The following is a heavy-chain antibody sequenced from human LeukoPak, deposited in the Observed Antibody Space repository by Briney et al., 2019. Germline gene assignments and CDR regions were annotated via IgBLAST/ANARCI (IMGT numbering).Heavy chain of an antibody. V-gene: IGHV4-59*12. CDR1: GGSISSYY. D-gene: IGHD5-24*01. CDR2: IYYSGST. Sequence: PSETLSLTCTVSGGSISSYYWSWIRQPPGKGLEWIGYIYYSGSTNYNPSLKSRVTISVDTSKHQFSLKLNSVTAADTAVYYCAREVEMATQFDYWGQGTLVAVSS. J-gene: IGHJ4*02. CDR3: AREVEMATQFDY.